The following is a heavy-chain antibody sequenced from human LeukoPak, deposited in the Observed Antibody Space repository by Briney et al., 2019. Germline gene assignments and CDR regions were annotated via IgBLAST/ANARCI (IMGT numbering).Heavy chain of an antibody. J-gene: IGHJ5*02. V-gene: IGHV1-69*13. CDR3: AKDSRQYQLLHLNWFDP. CDR2: IIPIFGTA. D-gene: IGHD2-2*01. CDR1: GGTFSSYA. Sequence: SVKVSCKASGGTFSSYAISWVRQAPGQGLEWMGGIIPIFGTANYAQKFQGRVTITADESTSTAYMELSSLRSEDTAVYYCAKDSRQYQLLHLNWFDPWGQGTLVTVSS.